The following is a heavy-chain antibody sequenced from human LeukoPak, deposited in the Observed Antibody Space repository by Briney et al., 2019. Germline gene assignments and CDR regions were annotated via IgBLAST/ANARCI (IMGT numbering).Heavy chain of an antibody. J-gene: IGHJ4*02. CDR3: ARDRGYSDYLNYIDY. CDR2: INHSGST. Sequence: SETLSLTCGVYGVPFSDHYWSWIRQTPGKGLEWIWEINHSGSTNYNPSLKSRVTISVDTSKTQFSLNLSSVTAADTAVYYCARDRGYSDYLNYIDYWGQGTLVTVS. CDR1: GVPFSDHY. D-gene: IGHD5-12*01. V-gene: IGHV4-34*01.